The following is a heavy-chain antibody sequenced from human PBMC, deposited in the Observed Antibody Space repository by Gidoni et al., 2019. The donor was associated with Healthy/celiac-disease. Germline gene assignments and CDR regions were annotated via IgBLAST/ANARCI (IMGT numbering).Heavy chain of an antibody. CDR1: GGSFSDYY. V-gene: IGHV4-34*01. D-gene: IGHD5-18*01. Sequence: QVQLQQWGAGLLKPSETLSLTCAVYGGSFSDYYWSWIRQPPGKGLEWSGEIKHSGSTNYTPSLKSRVTISVDTSKNQFSLKLSSVTAADTAVYYCARGPTRYSYGFVWGGYYYGMDVWGQGTTVTVSS. CDR2: IKHSGST. J-gene: IGHJ6*02. CDR3: ARGPTRYSYGFVWGGYYYGMDV.